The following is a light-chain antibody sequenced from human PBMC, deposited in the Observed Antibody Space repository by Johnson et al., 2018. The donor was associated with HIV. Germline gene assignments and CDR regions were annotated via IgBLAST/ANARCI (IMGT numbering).Light chain of an antibody. V-gene: IGLV1-51*02. Sequence: QSVLTQPPSVSAAPGQKVTISCSGSSSTIGKNYVSWYQVLPGTAPKLLIYKNNERPSGIPDRFSGSKSGTSATLGITGLQTGDEADYYCGTWDSGLSGGLYLFGPGTKVTVL. CDR1: SSTIGKNY. J-gene: IGLJ1*01. CDR3: GTWDSGLSGGLYL. CDR2: KNN.